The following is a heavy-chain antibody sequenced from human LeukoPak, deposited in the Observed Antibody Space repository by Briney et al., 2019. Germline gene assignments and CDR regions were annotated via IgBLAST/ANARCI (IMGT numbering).Heavy chain of an antibody. V-gene: IGHV3-21*01. CDR3: ARDLDCSGGSCQVFDY. Sequence: KAGGSLRLSCAASGFTFSSYSVNWVRQAPGKGLEWVSSISSSSSYIYYADSVKGRFTISRDNAKNSLYLQMNSLRAEDRAVYYCARDLDCSGGSCQVFDYWGQGTLVTVSS. CDR1: GFTFSSYS. J-gene: IGHJ4*02. CDR2: ISSSSSYI. D-gene: IGHD2-15*01.